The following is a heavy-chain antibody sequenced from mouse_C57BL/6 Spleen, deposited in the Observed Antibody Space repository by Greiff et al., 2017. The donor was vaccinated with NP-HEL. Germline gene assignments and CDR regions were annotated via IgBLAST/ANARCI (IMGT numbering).Heavy chain of an antibody. J-gene: IGHJ2*01. CDR1: GYTFTSYW. CDR3: AREGSYYYGRN. V-gene: IGHV1-72*01. D-gene: IGHD1-1*01. CDR2: IDPNSGGT. Sequence: QVQLKQPGAELVKPGASVKLSCKASGYTFTSYWMHWVKQRPGRGLEWIGRIDPNSGGTKYNEKFKSKATLTVDKPSSTAYMQLSSLTSEDSAVYYCAREGSYYYGRNWGQGTTLTVSS.